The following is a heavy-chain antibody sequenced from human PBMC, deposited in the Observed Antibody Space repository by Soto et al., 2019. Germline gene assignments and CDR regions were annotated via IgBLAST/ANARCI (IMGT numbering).Heavy chain of an antibody. V-gene: IGHV1-3*01. J-gene: IGHJ4*02. CDR1: GYTFATSA. CDR3: VRDNNWAAY. CDR2: INVANGAT. Sequence: GALVKVSCKASGYTFATSALHWVRQAPGQRLEWMGWINVANGATKYSQKFQGRVTISRDTSTTTSFMDLSSLRSEDTAVYYCVRDNNWAAYWGQGTLVTVSS. D-gene: IGHD1-20*01.